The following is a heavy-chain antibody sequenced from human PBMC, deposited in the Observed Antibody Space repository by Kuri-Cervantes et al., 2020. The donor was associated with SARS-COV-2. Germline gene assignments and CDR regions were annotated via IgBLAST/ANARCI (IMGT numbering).Heavy chain of an antibody. Sequence: GSLRLSCTVSGGSISSYYWSWIRQPPGKGLEWIGYICYSGSTNYNPSLKSRVTISVDTSKNQFSLKLSSVTAADTAVYYCAREGLMGTMDYWGQGTLVTVSS. V-gene: IGHV4-59*12. J-gene: IGHJ4*02. CDR1: GGSISSYY. CDR3: AREGLMGTMDY. CDR2: ICYSGST. D-gene: IGHD2-8*01.